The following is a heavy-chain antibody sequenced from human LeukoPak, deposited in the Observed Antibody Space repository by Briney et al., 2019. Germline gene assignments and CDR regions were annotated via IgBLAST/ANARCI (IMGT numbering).Heavy chain of an antibody. CDR1: GGSFSGYY. V-gene: IGHV4-34*01. D-gene: IGHD3-3*01. CDR3: ARGRFLEWLLRFDP. J-gene: IGHJ5*02. Sequence: SETLSLTCAVYGGSFSGYYWSWIRQPPGKGLEWIGEINHSGSTNYNPSLKSRVTISVDTSKNQFSLRLGSVTAADTAVYYCARGRFLEWLLRFDPWGQGTLVTVSS. CDR2: INHSGST.